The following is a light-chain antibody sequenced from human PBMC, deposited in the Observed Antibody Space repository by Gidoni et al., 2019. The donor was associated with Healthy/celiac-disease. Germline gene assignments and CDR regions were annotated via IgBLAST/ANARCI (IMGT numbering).Light chain of an antibody. J-gene: IGKJ3*01. Sequence: DIQMTQSPSSLSASVGDRVTITCQASQDISTYLNWYQQKPGKAPQLLISDASTLETGVPSRFSGSGSGTAFTFTISSLQPEDIATYYCQQYDNLPLTFGPGTKVDIK. CDR1: QDISTY. V-gene: IGKV1-33*01. CDR2: DAS. CDR3: QQYDNLPLT.